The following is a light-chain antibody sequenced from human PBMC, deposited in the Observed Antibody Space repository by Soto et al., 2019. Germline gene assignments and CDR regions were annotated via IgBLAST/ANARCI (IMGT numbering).Light chain of an antibody. CDR2: GAS. V-gene: IGKV3D-15*01. J-gene: IGKJ4*01. CDR1: QSVSSN. CDR3: QQYNNSPFLT. Sequence: EIVMTQSPATLSVSPGERATLSCRASQSVSSNLAWYQQKPGQAPRLLIYGASTRATGIPARFSGSGSGTEFTLTISSLQSEDFAVYYCQQYNNSPFLTFGGGTKVDIK.